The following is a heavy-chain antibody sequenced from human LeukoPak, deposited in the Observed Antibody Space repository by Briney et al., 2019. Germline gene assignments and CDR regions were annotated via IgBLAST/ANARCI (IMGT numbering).Heavy chain of an antibody. CDR1: VYTFTNYA. Sequence: ASVNVSCQASVYTFTNYAMNWLQQPPGQGLAWMGWINTNTSNPTYSQRFTGRFVFSLDTSVSTAYLQISSLKAEDTAVYYCARGRDCSVGSCYSDYWGQGTLVTVSS. V-gene: IGHV7-4-1*02. J-gene: IGHJ4*02. CDR2: INTNTSNP. CDR3: ARGRDCSVGSCYSDY. D-gene: IGHD2-15*01.